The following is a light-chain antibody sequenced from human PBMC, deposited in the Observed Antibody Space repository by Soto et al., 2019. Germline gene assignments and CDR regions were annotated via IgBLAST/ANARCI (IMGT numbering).Light chain of an antibody. CDR1: QGISSA. J-gene: IGKJ5*01. CDR3: QQYENLPT. V-gene: IGKV1-33*01. CDR2: DAS. Sequence: IQVTQTPSSLSASVGDRVTITCRASQGISSALAWYQQKPGRAPKLLIYDASNLEAGVPSRFRGSGSGTDFTFTISRLQPEDIATYYCQQYENLPTFGQGTRLDIK.